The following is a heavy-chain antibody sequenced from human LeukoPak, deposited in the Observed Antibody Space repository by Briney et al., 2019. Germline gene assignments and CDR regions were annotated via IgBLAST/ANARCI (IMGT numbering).Heavy chain of an antibody. Sequence: SETLSLTCTVSGGSISVGSYYWSWIRQPAGKGLEWIGRIYTTGGTNYNPSLKSRVTISEDSSKNQSSLKLSSVTAADTAVYYCARDGVVYGQVAWGQGTLVTVSS. CDR1: GGSISVGSYY. CDR3: ARDGVVYGQVA. V-gene: IGHV4-61*02. J-gene: IGHJ4*02. D-gene: IGHD3-10*01. CDR2: IYTTGGT.